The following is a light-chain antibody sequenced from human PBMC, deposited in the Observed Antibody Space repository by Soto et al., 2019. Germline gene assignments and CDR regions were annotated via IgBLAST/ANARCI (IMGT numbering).Light chain of an antibody. Sequence: QSVLTQPASVSGSPGQSIAISCTGTSSDVGGFNYVSWYQQHPGKAPKFMIYDVSSRPSGVSDRFSGSKSGNTASLTISGLQAEDEADYYCASYTTSSTDVFGTGTKVTVL. CDR2: DVS. CDR1: SSDVGGFNY. CDR3: ASYTTSSTDV. V-gene: IGLV2-14*03. J-gene: IGLJ1*01.